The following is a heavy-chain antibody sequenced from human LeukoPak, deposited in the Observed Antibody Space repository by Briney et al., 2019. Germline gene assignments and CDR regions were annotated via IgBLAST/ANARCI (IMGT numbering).Heavy chain of an antibody. CDR3: ARAECGSDCYYSDY. V-gene: IGHV4-4*07. Sequence: SETLSLTCTVSGGTMRTYYWNWIRQPAGKGLEWMGRIYTSGTTNHNPSLKSRVTMSVDTSKNQFSLKLSSVTDADTAVYYCARAECGSDCYYSDYWGQGTLVTVSS. CDR1: GGTMRTYY. D-gene: IGHD2-21*01. J-gene: IGHJ4*02. CDR2: IYTSGTT.